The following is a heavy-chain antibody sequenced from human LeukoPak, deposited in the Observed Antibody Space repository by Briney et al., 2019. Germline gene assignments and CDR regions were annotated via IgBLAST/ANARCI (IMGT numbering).Heavy chain of an antibody. CDR1: GYTFTSYD. D-gene: IGHD3-3*01. CDR3: ARGRVTIFDSPFDY. J-gene: IGHJ4*02. V-gene: IGHV1-8*03. CDR2: MNPNSGNT. Sequence: ASVKVSCKASGYTFTSYDINWVRQATGQGLEWMGWMNPNSGNTGYAQKFQGRVTITRNTSISTAYMELSSLRSEDTAVYYCARGRVTIFDSPFDYWGQGTLVTVSS.